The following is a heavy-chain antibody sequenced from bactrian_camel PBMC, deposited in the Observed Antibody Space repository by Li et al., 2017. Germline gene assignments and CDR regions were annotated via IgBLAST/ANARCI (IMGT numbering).Heavy chain of an antibody. Sequence: HVQLVESGGGSVQAGGALRLSCAASEYTFVMAWFRQAPGQEREGVGSIHYDDRTTYADWVKGRFTISKDNAKNTLYLEMDSLQVEDTATYYCAADRWCRSSWPRDQGYEFWGQGTQVTVS. D-gene: IGHD6*01. J-gene: IGHJ4*01. CDR2: IHYDDRT. V-gene: IGHV3S53*01. CDR3: AADRWCRSSWPRDQGYEF. CDR1: EYTFV.